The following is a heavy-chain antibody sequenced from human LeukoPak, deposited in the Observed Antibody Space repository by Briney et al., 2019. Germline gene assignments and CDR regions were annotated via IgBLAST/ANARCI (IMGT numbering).Heavy chain of an antibody. CDR1: GFTFSDYY. V-gene: IGHV3-11*01. J-gene: IGHJ1*01. Sequence: GGSLRLSCAASGFTFSDYYMSWIRQAPGKGLEWVSYISSSGSTIYYADSVKGRFTISRDNAKNSLYLQMNSLRAEDTAVYYCASTAIREYFQHWGQGTLVTVSS. CDR3: ASTAIREYFQH. CDR2: ISSSGSTI. D-gene: IGHD2-2*02.